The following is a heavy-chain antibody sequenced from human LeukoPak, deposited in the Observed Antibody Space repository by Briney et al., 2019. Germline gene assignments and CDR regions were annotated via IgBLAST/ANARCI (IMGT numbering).Heavy chain of an antibody. D-gene: IGHD1-26*01. CDR3: ARGGYSGTTPIYAFDI. CDR2: INPNSGGT. J-gene: IGHJ3*02. Sequence: GASVKVSCKASGYTFTGYYMHWVRQAPGQGLEWMGWINPNSGGTNYAQKFQGWVTMTRDTSISTAYMELSRLRSDDTAVYYCARGGYSGTTPIYAFDIWGQGTMVTVSS. CDR1: GYTFTGYY. V-gene: IGHV1-2*04.